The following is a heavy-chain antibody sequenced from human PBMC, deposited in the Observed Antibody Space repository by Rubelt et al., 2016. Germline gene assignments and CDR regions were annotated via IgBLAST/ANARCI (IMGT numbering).Heavy chain of an antibody. V-gene: IGHV1-3*01. Sequence: QLVQSAAEVKEPGASVKVSCKASGYTFISYAIHWVRQAPGQSLEWVGWINAGNGDTKYSERFQDRLTITRDPSASTHYLKRSNLETEKTAGYYSARNEDYWGQGALVTVSP. CDR1: GYTFISYA. J-gene: IGHJ4*02. CDR2: INAGNGDT. CDR3: ARNEDY.